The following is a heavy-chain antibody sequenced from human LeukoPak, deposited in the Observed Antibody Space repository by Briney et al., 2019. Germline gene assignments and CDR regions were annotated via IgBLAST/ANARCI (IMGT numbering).Heavy chain of an antibody. D-gene: IGHD4-17*01. CDR3: ARDGSASDYGDYVMGY. J-gene: IGHJ4*02. CDR2: INPNSGGT. CDR1: GYTCTGYY. Sequence: ASVKVSCKASGYTCTGYYMHWVRQAPGQGLEWMGWINPNSGGTNYAQKFQGRVTMTRDTSISTAYMELSRLRSDDTAVYYCARDGSASDYGDYVMGYWGQGTLVTVSS. V-gene: IGHV1-2*02.